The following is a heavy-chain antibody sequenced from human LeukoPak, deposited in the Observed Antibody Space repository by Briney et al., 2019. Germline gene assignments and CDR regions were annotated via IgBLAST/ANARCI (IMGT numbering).Heavy chain of an antibody. CDR1: GFTFSSYS. CDR2: ISSSSSTI. J-gene: IGHJ6*03. Sequence: GGSLRLSCAASGFTFSSYSMNWVRQAPGKGLEWVSYISSSSSTIHYADSVKGRFTISRDNAKNSLYLQMNSLRAEDTAVYYCARATVTTFDYYYYYMDVGGKGTTVTVSS. CDR3: ARATVTTFDYYYYYMDV. V-gene: IGHV3-48*01. D-gene: IGHD4-17*01.